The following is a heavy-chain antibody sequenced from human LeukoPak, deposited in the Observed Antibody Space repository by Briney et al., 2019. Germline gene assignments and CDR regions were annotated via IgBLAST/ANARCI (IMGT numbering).Heavy chain of an antibody. V-gene: IGHV1-46*01. CDR1: GYTFTSYY. CDR3: ARGYCSSTSCYAVDY. J-gene: IGHJ4*02. Sequence: HEASVKVSCKASGYTFTSYYMHWVRQAPGQGLEWMGIINPSGGSTSYAQKFQGRVTMTRDTSISTAYMELSRLRSDDTAVYYCARGYCSSTSCYAVDYWGQGTLVTVSS. CDR2: INPSGGST. D-gene: IGHD2-2*01.